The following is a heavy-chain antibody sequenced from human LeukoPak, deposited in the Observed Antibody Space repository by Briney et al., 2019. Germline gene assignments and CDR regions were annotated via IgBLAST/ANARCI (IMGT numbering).Heavy chain of an antibody. J-gene: IGHJ4*02. CDR3: AKDKPFYYDSSDY. D-gene: IGHD3-22*01. Sequence: GGSLRLSCAASGFTFSSYAMHWVRQAPGKGLEWVAVISYDGSNKYYADSVKGRFTISRDNSKNTLYLQMNRLRADDTAVYYCAKDKPFYYDSSDYWGQGTLVTVSS. V-gene: IGHV3-30-3*01. CDR1: GFTFSSYA. CDR2: ISYDGSNK.